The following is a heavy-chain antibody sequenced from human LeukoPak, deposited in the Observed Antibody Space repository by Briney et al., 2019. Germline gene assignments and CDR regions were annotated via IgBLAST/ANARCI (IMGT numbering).Heavy chain of an antibody. CDR1: GGSISSYY. J-gene: IGHJ4*02. Sequence: PSETLSLTCTVSGGSISSYYWSWIRQPPGKGLEWIGYIYYSGSTNYSPSLKSRVTISVDTSKNQFSLKLSSVTAADTAVYYCARFPAGYSRKGFDYWGQGTLVTVSS. CDR2: IYYSGST. CDR3: ARFPAGYSRKGFDY. V-gene: IGHV4-59*01. D-gene: IGHD6-13*01.